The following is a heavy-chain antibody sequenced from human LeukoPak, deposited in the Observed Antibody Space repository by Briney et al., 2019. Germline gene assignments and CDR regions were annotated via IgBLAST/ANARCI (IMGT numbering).Heavy chain of an antibody. J-gene: IGHJ4*02. D-gene: IGHD6-6*01. V-gene: IGHV3-30*02. CDR2: IRYDGNKE. Sequence: GGSLRLSCAASGFRFSTYSMHWVCQAPGKGLEWMAFIRYDGNKEDYADSVKGRFTVSKDDSKNTVYLLMSSLRPEDTAVYYCARDVNLKQLADWGQGTLVTVSS. CDR3: ARDVNLKQLAD. CDR1: GFRFSTYS.